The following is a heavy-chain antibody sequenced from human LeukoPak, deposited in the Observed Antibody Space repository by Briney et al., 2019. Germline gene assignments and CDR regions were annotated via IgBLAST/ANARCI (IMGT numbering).Heavy chain of an antibody. CDR3: TTEYDVVVPAAIMWFDP. V-gene: IGHV3-15*07. Sequence: GGSLRLSCAASGFTFSNAWMNWVRQAPGKGLEWVGRIKSKTDGGTTDYAAPVKGRFTISRDDSKNTLYLQMNSLKTEDTAVYYCTTEYDVVVPAAIMWFDPWGQGTLVTVSS. D-gene: IGHD2-2*01. CDR1: GFTFSNAW. CDR2: IKSKTDGGTT. J-gene: IGHJ5*02.